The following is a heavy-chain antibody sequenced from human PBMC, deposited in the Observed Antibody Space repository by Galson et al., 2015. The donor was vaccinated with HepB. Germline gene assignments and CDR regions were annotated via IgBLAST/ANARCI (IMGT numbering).Heavy chain of an antibody. V-gene: IGHV3-30*18. D-gene: IGHD5-18*01. CDR1: GFTFSSYG. J-gene: IGHJ4*02. CDR3: AKEGNVDTAMGGGFGDY. CDR2: ISYDGSNK. Sequence: SLRLSCAASGFTFSSYGMHWVRQAPGKGLEWVAVISYDGSNKYYADSVKGRFTISRDNSKNTLYLQMNSLRAEDTAVYYCAKEGNVDTAMGGGFGDYWGQGTLVTVSS.